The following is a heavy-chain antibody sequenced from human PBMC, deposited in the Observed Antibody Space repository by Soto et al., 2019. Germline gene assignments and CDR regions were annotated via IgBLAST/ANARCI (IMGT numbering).Heavy chain of an antibody. J-gene: IGHJ6*01. V-gene: IGHV1-69*13. CDR3: GREKDRVDLGRNHYYTMDG. D-gene: IGHD3-3*01. CDR2: IIPIFHTA. CDR1: GGTFSTYA. Sequence: SVKVSCKASGGTFSTYAISWVRQAPGQGLEWLGGIIPIFHTADYAQKFRGRVTITADESTTTAYMELSSLRSEDTAVYYWGREKDRVDLGRNHYYTMDGW.